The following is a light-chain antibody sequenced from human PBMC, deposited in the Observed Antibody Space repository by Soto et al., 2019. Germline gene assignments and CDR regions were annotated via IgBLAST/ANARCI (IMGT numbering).Light chain of an antibody. J-gene: IGKJ1*01. CDR2: DAS. CDR1: QSISSW. CDR3: QQYNSYSPWT. Sequence: DIQTTQSPSTLSASVGDRVTITCRASQSISSWLAWYQQKPGKAPKLLIYDASSLESGVPSRFSGSGSGTEFTLTISSLQPDDFATYYCQQYNSYSPWTVGQGTKVEIK. V-gene: IGKV1-5*01.